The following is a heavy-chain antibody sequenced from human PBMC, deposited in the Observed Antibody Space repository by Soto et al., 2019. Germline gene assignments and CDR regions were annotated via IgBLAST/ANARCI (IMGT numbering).Heavy chain of an antibody. J-gene: IGHJ6*02. V-gene: IGHV1-8*01. CDR2: MNPNSGNT. CDR3: ARGGYYYYGMDV. Sequence: ASVKVSCKASGYTFTSYDINWVRQATGQGLEWMGWMNPNSGNTGYAQKFQGRVTMTRNTSISTAYMELSSLRSEDTAVYYCARGGYYYYGMDVWGQGTTVTVSS. CDR1: GYTFTSYD.